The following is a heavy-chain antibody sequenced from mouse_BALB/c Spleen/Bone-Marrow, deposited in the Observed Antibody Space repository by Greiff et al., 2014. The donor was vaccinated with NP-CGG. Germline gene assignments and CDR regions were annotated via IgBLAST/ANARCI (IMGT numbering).Heavy chain of an antibody. CDR3: ARRANYWYFDV. Sequence: SGPELVKPGALVKISCKASGYTFTSCDINWVKQRPGQGLEWIGWIYPGDGSTKYNEKFKGKATLTADNSSSTAYMQLSSLTSENSAVYFCARRANYWYFDVWGAGTTVTVSS. D-gene: IGHD2-3*01. CDR1: GYTFTSCD. CDR2: IYPGDGST. J-gene: IGHJ1*01. V-gene: IGHV1S33*01.